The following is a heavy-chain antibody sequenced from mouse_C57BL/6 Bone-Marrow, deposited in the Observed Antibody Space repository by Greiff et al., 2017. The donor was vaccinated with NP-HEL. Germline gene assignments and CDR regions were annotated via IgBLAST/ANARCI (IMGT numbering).Heavy chain of an antibody. CDR1: GFSLTSYG. Sequence: VMLVESGPGLVQPSQSLSITCTVSGFSLTSYGVHWVRQSPGKGLEWLGVIWRGGSTDYNAAFMSRLSITKDNSKSQVFFKMNSLQADDTAIYYCATCDGYYDWFAYWGQGTLVTVSA. CDR2: IWRGGST. J-gene: IGHJ3*01. V-gene: IGHV2-5*01. CDR3: ATCDGYYDWFAY. D-gene: IGHD2-3*01.